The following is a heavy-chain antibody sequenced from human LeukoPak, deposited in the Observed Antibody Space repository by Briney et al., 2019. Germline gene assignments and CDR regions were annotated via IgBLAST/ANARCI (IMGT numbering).Heavy chain of an antibody. Sequence: PGGSLRLSCAASGFTFSSYSMNWVRQAPGKGLEWVSSISSSSSNIYYADSVKARFTISSYNAKNSLYLQMHSLRAEDTAVYYCARALPSPLYSGSYADAFDIWGQGTMVTVSS. CDR1: GFTFSSYS. CDR3: ARALPSPLYSGSYADAFDI. D-gene: IGHD1-26*01. CDR2: ISSSSSNI. J-gene: IGHJ3*02. V-gene: IGHV3-21*01.